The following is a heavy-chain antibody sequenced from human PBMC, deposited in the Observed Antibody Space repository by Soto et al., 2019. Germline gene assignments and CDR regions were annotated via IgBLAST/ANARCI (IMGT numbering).Heavy chain of an antibody. V-gene: IGHV3-9*01. Sequence: PGGSLRLSCAASGFTFDDYAMHWVRQAPGKGLEWVSGISWNSGSIGYADSVKGRFTISRDNAKNSLYLQMNSLRAEDTALYYCAKGQISTVTTTFFDYWGQGTLVTVSS. J-gene: IGHJ4*02. D-gene: IGHD4-17*01. CDR3: AKGQISTVTTTFFDY. CDR1: GFTFDDYA. CDR2: ISWNSGSI.